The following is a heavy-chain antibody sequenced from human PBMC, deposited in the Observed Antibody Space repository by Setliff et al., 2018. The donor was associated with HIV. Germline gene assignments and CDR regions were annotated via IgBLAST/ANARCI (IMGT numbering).Heavy chain of an antibody. CDR3: ARDQGAVAGPTYWYFDL. J-gene: IGHJ2*01. Sequence: GASVKVSCKASGYTFTRYYMHWVRQAPGQGLAWMGVINPSGGSTTYAQKFQGRVTITTDESTSTAYMELSSLRSEDTAVYYCARDQGAVAGPTYWYFDLWGRGTLVTVSS. V-gene: IGHV1-46*01. D-gene: IGHD6-19*01. CDR1: GYTFTRYY. CDR2: INPSGGST.